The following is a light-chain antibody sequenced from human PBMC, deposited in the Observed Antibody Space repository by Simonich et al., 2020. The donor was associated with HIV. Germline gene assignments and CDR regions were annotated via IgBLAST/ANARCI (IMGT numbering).Light chain of an antibody. J-gene: IGKJ1*01. CDR1: QSLLYSSNNKNY. CDR3: QQYYSTPRT. Sequence: DIVMTQSPDSLAVSLGERATINCKSSQSLLYSSNNKNYLAWYQQKPGQPPKLLIYWASTRESGVPDRFSDSGSGTDFTLTISSLQAEDVAVYYCQQYYSTPRTFGQGTKVEIK. CDR2: WAS. V-gene: IGKV4-1*01.